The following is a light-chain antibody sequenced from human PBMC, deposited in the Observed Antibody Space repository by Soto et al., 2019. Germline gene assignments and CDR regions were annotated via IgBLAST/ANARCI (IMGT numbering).Light chain of an antibody. Sequence: IQMTQSPSSLSASVGDRVTITCRPSQAIRNELGWYQQKPGKAPKRLIYAASTLQSGVPSRFSGSGSGTEFTLTISSLQPEDFATYYCLQHNNYPLTFGGGTKVDIK. CDR2: AAS. J-gene: IGKJ4*01. CDR3: LQHNNYPLT. CDR1: QAIRNE. V-gene: IGKV1-17*01.